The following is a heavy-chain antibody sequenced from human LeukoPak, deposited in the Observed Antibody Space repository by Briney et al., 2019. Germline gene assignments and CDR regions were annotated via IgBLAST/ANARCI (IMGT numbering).Heavy chain of an antibody. CDR3: ARDSVGAGYSDY. Sequence: GGSLRLSCAASGFTVSSNYMNWVRQAPGKGLEWVSVIYSGGSIYHADSVKGRFTISRDNSKNTLYLQVDSLRAEDTAVYYCARDSVGAGYSDYWGQGTLVTVSS. CDR2: IYSGGSI. CDR1: GFTVSSNY. D-gene: IGHD1-26*01. V-gene: IGHV3-53*01. J-gene: IGHJ4*02.